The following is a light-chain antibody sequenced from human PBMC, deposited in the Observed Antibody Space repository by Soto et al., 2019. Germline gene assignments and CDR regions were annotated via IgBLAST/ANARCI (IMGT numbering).Light chain of an antibody. CDR1: ISDVGRYNF. CDR2: DVI. Sequence: QSVLTQPGSVSGSPGQSVTISCTGTISDVGRYNFVSWYQQHPDKAPKLMIYDVIKRPSGVPDRFSGSKSGNTASLTIYGLQAKDEADYHCCSYAGSYTHVFGTGTKVTVL. J-gene: IGLJ1*01. CDR3: CSYAGSYTHV. V-gene: IGLV2-11*01.